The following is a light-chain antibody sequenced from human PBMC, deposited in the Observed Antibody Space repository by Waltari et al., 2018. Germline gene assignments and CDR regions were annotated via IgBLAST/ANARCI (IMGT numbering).Light chain of an antibody. J-gene: IGKJ1*01. CDR2: VIS. V-gene: IGKV1-39*01. CDR1: QTINKY. CDR3: QQSYSSPQT. Sequence: DIQMTQSPSSLSASVGDRVTITCRASQTINKYLNWYQKKPGRAPKVLISVISYLHTGVPSRFSGSGSGTDFTLTISSLQPEDFATYYCQQSYSSPQTFGQGTKVEIK.